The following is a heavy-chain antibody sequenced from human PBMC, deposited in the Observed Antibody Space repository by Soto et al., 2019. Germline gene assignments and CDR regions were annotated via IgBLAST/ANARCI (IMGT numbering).Heavy chain of an antibody. Sequence: ASVKVSCKASGYTFSTYGMHWVRQAPGQSLEWMGWLNGGTGQTRYSQRFQDRVIITRDTSASTGYMELSSLRSEDTAVYYCARGKGMEENYFYYGLDIWGQGTTVTVS. V-gene: IGHV1-3*01. D-gene: IGHD1-1*01. J-gene: IGHJ6*02. CDR1: GYTFSTYG. CDR2: LNGGTGQT. CDR3: ARGKGMEENYFYYGLDI.